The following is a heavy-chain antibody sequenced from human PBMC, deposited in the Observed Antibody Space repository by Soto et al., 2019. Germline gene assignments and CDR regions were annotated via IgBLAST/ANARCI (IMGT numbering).Heavy chain of an antibody. CDR3: AKDGLSYKAFDI. CDR2: ISGSGGST. V-gene: IGHV3-23*01. J-gene: IGHJ3*02. CDR1: GFTFSSYA. Sequence: GSLRLSCAASGFTFSSYAMSWVRQAPGKGLEWVSAISGSGGSTYYADSVKGRFTISRDNSKSTLYLQMNSLRAEDTAVYYCAKDGLSYKAFDIWGQGTMVTVSS. D-gene: IGHD1-20*01.